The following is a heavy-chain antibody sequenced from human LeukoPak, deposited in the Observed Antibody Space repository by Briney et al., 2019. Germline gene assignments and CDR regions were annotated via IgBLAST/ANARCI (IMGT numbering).Heavy chain of an antibody. CDR1: GGSISSGGYY. V-gene: IGHV4-30-2*01. CDR3: AGSTVTTSSIDY. Sequence: SETLSLTCTVSGGSISSGGYYWSWIRQPPGKGLEWIGYIYHSGSTYYNPSLKSRVTISVDRSKNQFSLKLSSVTAADTAVYYCAGSTVTTSSIDYWGQGTLVTVSS. CDR2: IYHSGST. J-gene: IGHJ4*02. D-gene: IGHD4-17*01.